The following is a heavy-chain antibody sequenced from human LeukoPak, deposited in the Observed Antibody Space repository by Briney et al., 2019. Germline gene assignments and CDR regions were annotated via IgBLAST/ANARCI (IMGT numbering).Heavy chain of an antibody. V-gene: IGHV3-30*02. Sequence: GGSLRLSCAASGFTFSSYGMHWVRQAPGKGLEWVAFIRYDGSNKYYADSVKGRFTISRDNSKNTLYLQMNSLRAEDTAVYYCAKDDGDSRGYYYYYMDVWGKGTTVTISS. CDR2: IRYDGSNK. CDR1: GFTFSSYG. J-gene: IGHJ6*03. D-gene: IGHD4-17*01. CDR3: AKDDGDSRGYYYYYMDV.